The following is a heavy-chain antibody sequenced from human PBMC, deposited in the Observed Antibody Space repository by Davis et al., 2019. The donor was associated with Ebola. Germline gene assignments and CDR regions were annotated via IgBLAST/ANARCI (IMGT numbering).Heavy chain of an antibody. Sequence: GESLKISCAASGFTVSVNYMSWVRQAPGKGLEWVSLIYSAGGTYYADSVKGRFTISRDNSKNTLYLQMNSLRAEDTAVYYCAKDANWGFDYWGQGTLVTVSS. V-gene: IGHV3-53*01. CDR1: GFTVSVNY. CDR3: AKDANWGFDY. J-gene: IGHJ4*02. D-gene: IGHD7-27*01. CDR2: IYSAGGT.